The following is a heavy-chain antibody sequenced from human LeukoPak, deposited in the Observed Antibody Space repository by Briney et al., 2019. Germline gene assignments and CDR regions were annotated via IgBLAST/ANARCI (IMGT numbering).Heavy chain of an antibody. J-gene: IGHJ5*02. V-gene: IGHV1-46*01. CDR2: INPSGSST. Sequence: ASVKVSCKASGYSFTSYYMHWVRQAPGQGLEWMVLINPSGSSTTYAQKFQGRVTMTRGMFTSTDYMELTSLTSDDTAVYYCARDNSVGETAWWFDPWGQGTLVTVSS. CDR1: GYSFTSYY. CDR3: ARDNSVGETAWWFDP. D-gene: IGHD1-26*01.